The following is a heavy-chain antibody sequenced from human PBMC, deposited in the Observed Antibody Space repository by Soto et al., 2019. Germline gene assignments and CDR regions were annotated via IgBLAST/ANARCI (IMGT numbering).Heavy chain of an antibody. CDR1: GGSISVYY. CDR3: ARGVGYSPPRY. D-gene: IGHD6-13*01. V-gene: IGHV4-59*01. CDR2: IYESGSP. J-gene: IGHJ4*02. Sequence: SETLSLTCTVSGGSISVYYWSWIRQPPGQALEWMGYIYESGSPYYNPSPGSRVIISADTSKNQNSLKLTSATAADTAVYYCARGVGYSPPRYWGQGTLVTVSS.